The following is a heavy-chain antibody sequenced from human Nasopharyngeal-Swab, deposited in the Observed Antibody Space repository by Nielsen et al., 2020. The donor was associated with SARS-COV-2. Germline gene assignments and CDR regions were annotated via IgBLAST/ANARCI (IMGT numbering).Heavy chain of an antibody. Sequence: ASVKVSCKASGYTFTSYAMHWVRQAPGQRLEWMGWINAGNGNTKYSQKFQGRVTITMDTSASTAYMELSSLRSEDTAVYYCARAKDGGKGFYFDYWGQGTLVTVSS. V-gene: IGHV1-3*01. J-gene: IGHJ4*02. D-gene: IGHD4-23*01. CDR2: INAGNGNT. CDR3: ARAKDGGKGFYFDY. CDR1: GYTFTSYA.